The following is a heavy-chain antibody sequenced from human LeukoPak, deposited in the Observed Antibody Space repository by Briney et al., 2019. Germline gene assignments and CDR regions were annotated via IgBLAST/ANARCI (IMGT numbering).Heavy chain of an antibody. V-gene: IGHV4-39*01. CDR2: IYYSGST. J-gene: IGHJ4*02. D-gene: IGHD6-19*01. CDR1: GGSISGSSYY. Sequence: SETLSLTCTVSGGSISGSSYYWGWIRQPPGKGLEWIGSIYYSGSTYYNPSLKSRVTISVDTSKKQFSLKLSSVTAADTAVYYCARLSGQWLAEWGQGTLVTVSS. CDR3: ARLSGQWLAE.